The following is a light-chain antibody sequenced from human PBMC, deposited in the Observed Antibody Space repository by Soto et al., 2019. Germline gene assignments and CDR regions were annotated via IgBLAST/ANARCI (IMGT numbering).Light chain of an antibody. Sequence: EIVMSQSPATVSVSPGERATLSCRASQSVKNNVAWYQQKPGQAPRLLIYAASTRATDIPTRFSGRGSGTEFTLTISSLQSEDFAVYYCHQYHNSMYSFGQGTRVEIK. V-gene: IGKV3-15*01. CDR1: QSVKNN. CDR2: AAS. CDR3: HQYHNSMYS. J-gene: IGKJ2*03.